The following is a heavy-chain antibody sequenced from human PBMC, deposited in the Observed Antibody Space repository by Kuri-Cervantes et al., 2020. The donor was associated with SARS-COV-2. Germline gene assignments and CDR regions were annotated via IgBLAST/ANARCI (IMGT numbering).Heavy chain of an antibody. CDR3: VRDGDHWNLDY. CDR1: GFTFSSYA. D-gene: IGHD1-1*01. V-gene: IGHV3-30-3*01. Sequence: GGSLRLSCAAAGFTFSSYAMHWVRQAPGKGLEWVAVISYDGSNKYYADSVKGRFTISRDNSKNTLYLQMNSLRAEDTAVYYCVRDGDHWNLDYWGQGTLVTVSS. J-gene: IGHJ4*02. CDR2: ISYDGSNK.